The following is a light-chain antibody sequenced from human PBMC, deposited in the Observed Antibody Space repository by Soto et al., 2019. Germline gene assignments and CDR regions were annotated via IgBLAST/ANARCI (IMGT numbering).Light chain of an antibody. V-gene: IGLV2-11*01. Sequence: QSALTQPRSVSGSPGQRVTISCTGTSRDVGGYNHVSWYQQHPGKVPKLMIYDVSERPSGVPDRFSGSKSGNTASLTISGLQAEDEADYYCCSYAGSYFVYVFGTGTKVTVL. CDR3: CSYAGSYFVYV. CDR1: SRDVGGYNH. J-gene: IGLJ1*01. CDR2: DVS.